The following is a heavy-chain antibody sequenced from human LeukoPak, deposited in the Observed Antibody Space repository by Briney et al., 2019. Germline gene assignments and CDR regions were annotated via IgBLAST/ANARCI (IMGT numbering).Heavy chain of an antibody. CDR2: IYYSGST. CDR1: GGSISSYY. CDR3: AEGDYYDSSGYFV. V-gene: IGHV4-59*01. J-gene: IGHJ4*02. D-gene: IGHD3-22*01. Sequence: SETLSLTCTVSGGSISSYYWSWIRQPPGKGLEWIGYIYYSGSTNYNPSLKSRVTISVDTSKNQFSLKLSSVTAADTAVHYCAEGDYYDSSGYFVWGQGTLVTVSS.